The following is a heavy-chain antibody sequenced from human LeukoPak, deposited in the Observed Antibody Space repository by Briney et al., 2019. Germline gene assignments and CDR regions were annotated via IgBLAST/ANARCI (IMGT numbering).Heavy chain of an antibody. CDR1: GGSMSSYS. CDR3: ARHRTSGWGLDY. Sequence: SETLSLTCTVSGGSMSSYSWSWIRQPPGEGLEWIGFMYYSGSTNYNPSLKSRVTISVDTSKNQFSLKVNSVTAADTAVYYCARHRTSGWGLDYWGEGTLVTASA. D-gene: IGHD6-19*01. J-gene: IGHJ4*02. CDR2: MYYSGST. V-gene: IGHV4-59*08.